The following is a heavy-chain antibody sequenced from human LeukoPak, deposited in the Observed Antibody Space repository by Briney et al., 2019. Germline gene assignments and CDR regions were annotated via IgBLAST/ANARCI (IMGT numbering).Heavy chain of an antibody. CDR2: MNPNSGNT. CDR1: GYTFTSYD. D-gene: IGHD2-2*01. J-gene: IGHJ6*02. V-gene: IGHV1-8*01. CDR3: ARGMSPDIVVVPAAWDYYYYYGMDV. Sequence: ASVKVSCKASGYTFTSYDINWVRQATGQGIEWMGWMNPNSGNTGYAQKFQGRVTMTRNTSISTAYMELSSLRSEDTAVYYCARGMSPDIVVVPAAWDYYYYYGMDVWGQGTTVTVSS.